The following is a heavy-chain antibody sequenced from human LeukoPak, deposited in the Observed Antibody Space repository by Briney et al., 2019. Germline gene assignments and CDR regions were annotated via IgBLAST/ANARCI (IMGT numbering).Heavy chain of an antibody. CDR3: ARQGVRKRIQLSSSYWFFDL. CDR2: IYYSGST. V-gene: IGHV4-39*01. D-gene: IGHD5-18*01. CDR1: GGSLSSSNYY. Sequence: SETLSLTCTVSGGSLSSSNYYWGWIRLPPGKGLEWIGTIYYSGSTYYNPSLKSRVTISVDTSKNQFSLKLSSVTAADTAVFYCARQGVRKRIQLSSSYWFFDLWGRGTLVTVSS. J-gene: IGHJ2*01.